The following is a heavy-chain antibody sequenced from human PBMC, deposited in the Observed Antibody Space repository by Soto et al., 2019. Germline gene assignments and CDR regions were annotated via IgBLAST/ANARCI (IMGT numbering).Heavy chain of an antibody. D-gene: IGHD1-26*01. V-gene: IGHV3-21*01. CDR1: TFSMYS. CDR2: ISSGSAFI. J-gene: IGHJ5*02. Sequence: EVQVVESGGGLVKPGGSLRLSCNFTFSMYSMNWVRQAPGKGLEWVASISSGSAFIKYADSVKGRFSLSRDNAKNSVCLQMNSLRAEDTAMYYCTRDKGGSYDSWFDPWGRGTLVTVSS. CDR3: TRDKGGSYDSWFDP.